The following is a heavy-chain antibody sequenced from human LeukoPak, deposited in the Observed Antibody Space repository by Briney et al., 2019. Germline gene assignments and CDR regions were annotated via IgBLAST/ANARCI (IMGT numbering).Heavy chain of an antibody. CDR2: ISAYNGNT. CDR3: ARGGTSGWRTPNDDY. J-gene: IGHJ4*02. Sequence: GASVKVSCKASGYTFTSNGISWLRQAPGQGLEWMGWISAYNGNTNYAQMLQGRVTMTTDTSTSTAYMELRSLRSDDTAIYYCARGGTSGWRTPNDDYWGQGTLVTVSS. V-gene: IGHV1-18*01. CDR1: GYTFTSNG. D-gene: IGHD6-19*01.